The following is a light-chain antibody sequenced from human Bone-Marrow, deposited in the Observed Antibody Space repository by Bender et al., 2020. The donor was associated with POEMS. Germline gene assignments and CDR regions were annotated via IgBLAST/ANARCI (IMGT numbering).Light chain of an antibody. CDR3: SSYTTSSTLEV. J-gene: IGLJ2*01. V-gene: IGLV2-14*03. CDR2: DVS. Sequence: QSALTQPASVSGSPGQSVTISCTGTSSDVGGYNFVSWYQQYPGKAPKLIIYDVSNRPSGVSNRFSGSKSGNTASLTISGLQAEDEADYYCSSYTTSSTLEVIGGGTKLTVL. CDR1: SSDVGGYNF.